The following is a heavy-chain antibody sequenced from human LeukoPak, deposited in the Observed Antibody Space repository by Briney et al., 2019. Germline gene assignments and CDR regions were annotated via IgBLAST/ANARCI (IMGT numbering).Heavy chain of an antibody. J-gene: IGHJ5*02. Sequence: GGSLRLSRAASGFTFSSYEMNWVRQAPGKGLEWVSYISSSGSTIYYADSVKGRFTISRDNAKNSLYLQMNSLRVEDTALYYCARVLGSGSYLYWFDPWGQGTLVTVSS. D-gene: IGHD3-10*01. CDR1: GFTFSSYE. CDR3: ARVLGSGSYLYWFDP. CDR2: ISSSGSTI. V-gene: IGHV3-48*03.